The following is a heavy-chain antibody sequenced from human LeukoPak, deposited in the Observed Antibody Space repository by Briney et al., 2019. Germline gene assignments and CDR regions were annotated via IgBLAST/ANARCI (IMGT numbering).Heavy chain of an antibody. CDR3: AIDRSNSEYNWFDP. CDR2: ISGSGGST. J-gene: IGHJ5*02. Sequence: GGSLRLSCAASGFTFSSYAMSWVRQAPGKGLEWVSAISGSGGSTYYADSVKGRFTISRDNSKNTLYLQMNSLRAEDTAVYYCAIDRSNSEYNWFDPWGQGTLVTVSS. D-gene: IGHD4-11*01. V-gene: IGHV3-23*01. CDR1: GFTFSSYA.